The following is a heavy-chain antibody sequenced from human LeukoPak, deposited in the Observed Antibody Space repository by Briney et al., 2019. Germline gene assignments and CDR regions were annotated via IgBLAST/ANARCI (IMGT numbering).Heavy chain of an antibody. CDR2: MWYDGSNK. D-gene: IGHD5-24*01. CDR1: GFTFSSYG. CDR3: AKPVHLEMTHRAAFDI. J-gene: IGHJ3*02. Sequence: SGGSLRLSCAASGFTFSSYGMHWVRQAPGKGLEWVAVMWYDGSNKYYADSVKGRFTISRDNSKNTLYLQMNSLRAEDTAVYYCAKPVHLEMTHRAAFDIWGQGTMVTVSS. V-gene: IGHV3-33*06.